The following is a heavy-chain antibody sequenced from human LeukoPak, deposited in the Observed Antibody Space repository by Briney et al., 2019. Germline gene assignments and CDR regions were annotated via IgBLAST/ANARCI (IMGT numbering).Heavy chain of an antibody. J-gene: IGHJ6*02. CDR1: GGSISSGGYY. D-gene: IGHD1-14*01. CDR2: IYYSGST. CDR3: ARTGGLTYYYYGMDV. Sequence: SETLSLTCTVSGGSISSGGYYWSWIRQHPGKGLEWIGYIYYSGSTYYNPSLKSRVTISVDTSKNQFSLKLSSVTAADTAVYYCARTGGLTYYYYGMDVWGQGTTVTVSS. V-gene: IGHV4-31*03.